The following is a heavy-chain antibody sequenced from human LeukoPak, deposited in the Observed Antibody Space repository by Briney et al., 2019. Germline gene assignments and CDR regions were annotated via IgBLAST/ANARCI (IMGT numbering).Heavy chain of an antibody. J-gene: IGHJ4*02. CDR1: GFTFSSYW. CDR3: ARVVYGTLHFDY. Sequence: PGGSLRLSCPASGFTFSSYWMSWVRQAPGKGLEWVANIKQDGSEKYYVDSVRGRFTISRDNAKNSLYLQMNSLRAEDTAVYYCARVVYGTLHFDYWGQGTLVTVSS. D-gene: IGHD4-17*01. CDR2: IKQDGSEK. V-gene: IGHV3-7*01.